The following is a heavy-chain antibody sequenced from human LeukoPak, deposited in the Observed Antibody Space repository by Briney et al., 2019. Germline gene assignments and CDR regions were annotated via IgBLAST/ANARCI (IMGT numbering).Heavy chain of an antibody. CDR1: GFTFSSYS. CDR3: ARDRGYSYGSY. V-gene: IGHV3-48*02. Sequence: GGSLRLSCAASGFTFSSYSMNWVRQAPGKGLEWVSYISSTSSTIYYADSVKGRFTISRDNARNSLNLQMNSLRDEDMAVYYCARDRGYSYGSYWGQGTLVTVSS. CDR2: ISSTSSTI. J-gene: IGHJ4*02. D-gene: IGHD5-18*01.